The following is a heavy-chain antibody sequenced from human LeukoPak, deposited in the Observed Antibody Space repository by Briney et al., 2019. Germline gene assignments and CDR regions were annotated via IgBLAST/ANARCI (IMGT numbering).Heavy chain of an antibody. V-gene: IGHV3-7*03. CDR1: GFTFSNLW. D-gene: IGHD6-13*01. CDR2: IKQDGSEK. CDR3: ATSTAAAGTD. Sequence: GGSLRLSCAASGFTFSNLWMSWVRQAPGKGLKWVANIKQDGSEKYYVDSVKGRFTISRDNAQNSLYLQMNSLRAEDTAIYYCATSTAAAGTDWGQGTLVAVSS. J-gene: IGHJ4*02.